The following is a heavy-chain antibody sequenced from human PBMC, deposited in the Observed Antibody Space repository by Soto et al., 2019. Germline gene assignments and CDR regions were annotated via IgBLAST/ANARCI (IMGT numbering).Heavy chain of an antibody. CDR1: GFTFSSYA. Sequence: PGGSLRLSCAASGFTFSSYAMHWVRQAPGKGLEWVAVISYDGSNKYYADSVKGRFTISRDNSKNTLYLQMNSLRAEDTAVYYCARAYDSSGYYYEVYFDYWGQGTLVTVSS. V-gene: IGHV3-30-3*01. D-gene: IGHD3-22*01. CDR2: ISYDGSNK. CDR3: ARAYDSSGYYYEVYFDY. J-gene: IGHJ4*02.